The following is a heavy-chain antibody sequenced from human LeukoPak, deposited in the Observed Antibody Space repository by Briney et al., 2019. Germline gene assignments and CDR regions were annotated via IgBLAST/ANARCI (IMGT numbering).Heavy chain of an antibody. CDR2: IKQGGSEK. CDR3: ARETYCTNTTCPIGDHFDY. CDR1: GSTFSSYW. V-gene: IGHV3-7*01. D-gene: IGHD2-2*01. Sequence: GGSLRLPCAASGSTFSSYWMSWVRQAPGKGLEWVANIKQGGSEKYYVDSVKGRFTISRDNAKNSLYLQMNSLRAEDTAVYYCARETYCTNTTCPIGDHFDYWGQGTLVTVSS. J-gene: IGHJ4*02.